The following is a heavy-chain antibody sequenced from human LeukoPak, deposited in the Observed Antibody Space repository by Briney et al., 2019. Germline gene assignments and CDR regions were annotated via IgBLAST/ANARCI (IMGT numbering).Heavy chain of an antibody. D-gene: IGHD3-22*01. V-gene: IGHV3-23*01. CDR3: AKAYDSSGYYNYFDY. J-gene: IGHJ4*02. Sequence: GGSPRLSRAASGFTFSSYAMSWVRQAPGKGLEWVSAISGSGGSTYYADSVKGRFTISRDNSKNTLYLQMNSLRAEDTAVYYCAKAYDSSGYYNYFDYWGQGTLVTVSS. CDR1: GFTFSSYA. CDR2: ISGSGGST.